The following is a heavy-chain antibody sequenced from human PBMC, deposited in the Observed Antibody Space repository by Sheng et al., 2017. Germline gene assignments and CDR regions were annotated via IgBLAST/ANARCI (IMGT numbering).Heavy chain of an antibody. D-gene: IGHD3-22*01. J-gene: IGHJ4*02. V-gene: IGHV3-23*04. Sequence: EVQLVESGGGLVQPGGSLRVSCVASGFTFSSYAMSWVRQAPGKGLEWVSGIRAGGDIAYYADSVKGRFTISRDNSENTLYLQLNSLRVEDTAVYYCAKGLGTSGYHDYWGQGTLVTVSS. CDR2: IRAGGDIA. CDR1: GFTFSSYA. CDR3: AKGLGTSGYHDY.